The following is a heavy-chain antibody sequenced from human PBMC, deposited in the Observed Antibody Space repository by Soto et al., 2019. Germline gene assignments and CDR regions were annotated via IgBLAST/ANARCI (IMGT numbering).Heavy chain of an antibody. CDR2: ISSNGGST. Sequence: GGSLRLSCSASGFTFSSYAMHWVRQAPGKGLEYVSAISSNGGSTYYADSVKGRFTISRDNSKNTLYLQMSSLRAEDTAVYYCVKDGRVLWFGDYRKGAFDIWGQGTMVTVSS. CDR3: VKDGRVLWFGDYRKGAFDI. CDR1: GFTFSSYA. V-gene: IGHV3-64D*08. D-gene: IGHD3-10*01. J-gene: IGHJ3*02.